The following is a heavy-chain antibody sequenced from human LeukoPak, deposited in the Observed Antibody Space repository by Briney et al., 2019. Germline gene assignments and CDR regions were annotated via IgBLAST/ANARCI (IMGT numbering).Heavy chain of an antibody. CDR2: ISSSGIYI. CDR1: GFTFSTYS. D-gene: IGHD2-2*03. Sequence: KAGGSLRLSCAASGFTFSTYSMNWVRQAPGKGLEWVSSISSSGIYIYYADSVKGRFTISRDNAKNSLYLQINSLRAEDTAVYYCARALGYCSSTGCYADFDYWGQGTLVTVSS. V-gene: IGHV3-21*01. J-gene: IGHJ4*02. CDR3: ARALGYCSSTGCYADFDY.